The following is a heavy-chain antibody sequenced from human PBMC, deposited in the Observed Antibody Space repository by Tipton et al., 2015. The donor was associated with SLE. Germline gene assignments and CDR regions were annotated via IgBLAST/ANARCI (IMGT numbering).Heavy chain of an antibody. D-gene: IGHD4-17*01. V-gene: IGHV4-34*01. CDR2: INHSGST. Sequence: TLSLTCAVYGGSFSGYYWSRIRQPPGKGLEWIGEINHSGSTNYNPSLKSRVTISVGTSKNQFSLKLSSVTAADTAVYYCAKRDYGDPGVDYWGQGTLVTVSS. CDR3: AKRDYGDPGVDY. J-gene: IGHJ4*02. CDR1: GGSFSGYY.